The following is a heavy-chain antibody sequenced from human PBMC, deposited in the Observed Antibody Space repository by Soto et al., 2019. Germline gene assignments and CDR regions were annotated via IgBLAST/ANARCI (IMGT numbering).Heavy chain of an antibody. V-gene: IGHV3-21*06. CDR2: ISSTTNYI. CDR3: ARESEDLTSNFDY. CDR1: GFIFTRYS. J-gene: IGHJ4*02. Sequence: WGSLRLSCAASGFIFTRYSMNCVRQAPWKGLEWVSSISSTTNYIYYGDSMKGRFTISRDNAKNSLYLEMNSLRAEDTAVYYCARESEDLTSNFDYWGQGTLVTVSS.